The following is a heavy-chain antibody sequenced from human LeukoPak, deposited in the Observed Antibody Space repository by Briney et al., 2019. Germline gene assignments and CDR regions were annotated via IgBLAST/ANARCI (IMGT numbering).Heavy chain of an antibody. Sequence: GESLKISCKGSGYSFTSYWIGWVRQMPGKGLEWMGIIYPGDSDTRYSPSFQGQVTISADKSISTAYLQWSSLKASDTATYYCARQAGYSSSWSPIDYWGQGTLVTVSS. J-gene: IGHJ4*02. CDR2: IYPGDSDT. CDR3: ARQAGYSSSWSPIDY. CDR1: GYSFTSYW. V-gene: IGHV5-51*01. D-gene: IGHD6-13*01.